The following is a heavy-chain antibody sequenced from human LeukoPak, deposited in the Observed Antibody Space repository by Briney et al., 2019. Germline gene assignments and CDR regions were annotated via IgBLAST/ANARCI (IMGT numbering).Heavy chain of an antibody. CDR2: INPNSGGT. V-gene: IGHV1-2*06. CDR3: APEYSSTWYHLDY. CDR1: GYSFVGYH. D-gene: IGHD6-13*01. Sequence: ASVKVSCKASGYSFVGYHMHWVRQAPGQGLEWMGRINPNSGGTNYAQKFQGRVNMTRNTSIRKAYMELSRLTSDDTAVYYCAPEYSSTWYHLDYWGQGTLVTVSS. J-gene: IGHJ4*02.